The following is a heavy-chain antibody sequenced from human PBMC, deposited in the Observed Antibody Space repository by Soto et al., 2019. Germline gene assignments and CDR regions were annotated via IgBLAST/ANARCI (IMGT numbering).Heavy chain of an antibody. J-gene: IGHJ4*02. CDR3: AMVGDALNTEVVIGNFDY. D-gene: IGHD3-22*01. Sequence: EVQLLESGGELAKPGGSLTLSCAASGFTFSSYGMTWVRQAPGKGLEWVSGISGSGSDTFYADAMQGRFAISRDNSNNKLSLRMNSLRGDDTAVYYCAMVGDALNTEVVIGNFDYWGQGTLVTVSS. CDR2: ISGSGSDT. V-gene: IGHV3-23*01. CDR1: GFTFSSYG.